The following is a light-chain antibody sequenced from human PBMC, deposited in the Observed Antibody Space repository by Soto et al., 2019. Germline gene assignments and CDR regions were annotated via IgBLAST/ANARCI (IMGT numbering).Light chain of an antibody. V-gene: IGKV1-5*01. CDR2: DAS. CDR3: QQYDTYST. J-gene: IGKJ1*01. Sequence: DIQMTQSPSTLSASVGDRVTITCRASQSISNRLAWYHQKPGKTPNLLIYDASNLGSGVPSRFSGSGSGTEFTLTLSSLQPDDFATYYCQQYDTYSTFGQGTKVDIK. CDR1: QSISNR.